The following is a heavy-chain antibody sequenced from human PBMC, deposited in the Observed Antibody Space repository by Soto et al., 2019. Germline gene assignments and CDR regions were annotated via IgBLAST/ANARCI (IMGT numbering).Heavy chain of an antibody. CDR3: ASFAGTDTPYYYYYGMEV. J-gene: IGHJ6*04. CDR2: IDPSDSDT. V-gene: IGHV5-10-1*01. CDR1: GYRFNSYW. D-gene: IGHD6-13*01. Sequence: DSVKVSCMPSGYRFNSYWIGWVRQMPGKGLEWMGRIDPSDSDTKYSPSFQGHVTISAGKSISTAYLQWSSLKASDTAMYYCASFAGTDTPYYYYYGMEVWGKGTTVT.